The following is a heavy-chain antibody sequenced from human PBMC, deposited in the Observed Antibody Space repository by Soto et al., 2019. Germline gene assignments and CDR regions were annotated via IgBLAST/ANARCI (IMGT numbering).Heavy chain of an antibody. D-gene: IGHD5-12*01. Sequence: EVQLVESGGGLVKPGGSLRLSCAASGFTFSSYSMNWVRQAPGKGLEWVSSISSSSSYIYYADSVKGRFTISRDNAKNSLYLQMNSLRAEDTAVYYCAREGRDGYNRADYWGQGTLVTVSS. V-gene: IGHV3-21*01. J-gene: IGHJ4*02. CDR2: ISSSSSYI. CDR3: AREGRDGYNRADY. CDR1: GFTFSSYS.